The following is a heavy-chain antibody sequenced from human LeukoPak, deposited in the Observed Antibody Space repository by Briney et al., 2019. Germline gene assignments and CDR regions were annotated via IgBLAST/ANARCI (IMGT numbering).Heavy chain of an antibody. V-gene: IGHV4-34*01. D-gene: IGHD5-24*01. CDR2: IDHRGDT. CDR1: GGSFSPYY. Sequence: PSETLSLTCAVYGGSFSPYYWSWIRQSPGKGLEWIAEIDHRGDTNYNPSVKSRVTISVDTSKKQFSLKVRSLSAADTALYYCARGATISETGYFDFWGQGTLVTVSS. J-gene: IGHJ4*03. CDR3: ARGATISETGYFDF.